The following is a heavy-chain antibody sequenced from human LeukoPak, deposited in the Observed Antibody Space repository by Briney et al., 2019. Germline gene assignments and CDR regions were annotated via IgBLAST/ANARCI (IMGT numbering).Heavy chain of an antibody. CDR1: GGSIRSTNW. CDR2: ISLTGET. CDR3: SRESGAFCPFGY. Sequence: PSETLSLTCGVSGGSIRSTNWWSWVRQPPGQGLEWIGEISLTGETNYNPSLNGRVTMSLDGSRNQLSLTLTSVTAADPAIYYCSRESGAFCPFGYWGQGTLVIVPP. D-gene: IGHD1-26*01. J-gene: IGHJ4*02. V-gene: IGHV4-4*02.